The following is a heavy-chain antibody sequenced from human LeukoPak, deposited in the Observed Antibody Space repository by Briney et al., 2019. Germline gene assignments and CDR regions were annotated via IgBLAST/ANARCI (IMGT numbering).Heavy chain of an antibody. CDR3: STTYYYDSSEGY. CDR2: IKSKTDGGTT. J-gene: IGHJ4*02. Sequence: GGSLRLSCAASGFTFGNAWMNWVRQAPGKGLEWVGRIKSKTDGGTTDYAAPVKGRFTISRDDSKNTLYLQMNSLKTEDTAVYYCSTTYYYDSSEGYWGQGTLVTVSS. D-gene: IGHD3-22*01. V-gene: IGHV3-15*07. CDR1: GFTFGNAW.